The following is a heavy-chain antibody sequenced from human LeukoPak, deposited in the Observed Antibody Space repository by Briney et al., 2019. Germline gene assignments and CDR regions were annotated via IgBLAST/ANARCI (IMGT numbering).Heavy chain of an antibody. CDR3: STTYYYDSSEGY. CDR2: IKSKTDGGTT. J-gene: IGHJ4*02. Sequence: GGSLRLSCAASGFTFGNAWMNWVRQAPGKGLEWVGRIKSKTDGGTTDYAAPVKGRFTISRDDSKNTLYLQMNSLKTEDTAVYYCSTTYYYDSSEGYWGQGTLVTVSS. D-gene: IGHD3-22*01. V-gene: IGHV3-15*07. CDR1: GFTFGNAW.